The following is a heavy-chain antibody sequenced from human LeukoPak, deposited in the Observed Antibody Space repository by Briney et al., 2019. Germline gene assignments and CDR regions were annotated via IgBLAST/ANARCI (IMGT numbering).Heavy chain of an antibody. V-gene: IGHV1-2*02. CDR1: GYTFDENH. J-gene: IGHJ3*01. CDR2: INPKSGAT. D-gene: IGHD2-8*02. CDR3: ARAGDESTGHYDSLHF. Sequence: ASVKVSCKASGYTFDENHIHWVRPTPGQGPEWMGWINPKSGATDSAQQFQGRLTMTRDTSIGTASMDLSGLKRDDTGIYYCARAGDESTGHYDSLHFWGQGTMVTVSS.